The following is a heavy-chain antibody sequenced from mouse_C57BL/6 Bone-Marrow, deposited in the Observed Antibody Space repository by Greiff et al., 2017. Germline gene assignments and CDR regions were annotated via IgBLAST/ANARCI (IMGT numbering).Heavy chain of an antibody. J-gene: IGHJ2*01. CDR2: IDPKRGGT. V-gene: IGHV1-72*01. Sequence: VQLQQPGAELVKPGASVKLSCKASGHTFTSCWMHWVKRRPGRGLEWIGRIDPKRGGTKFNGKFKSKAILTVDQPASTAYMPLSSLTSEESAVYYCARWGTTDYFDYWGQGTTLTVSS. CDR3: ARWGTTDYFDY. CDR1: GHTFTSCW. D-gene: IGHD1-1*01.